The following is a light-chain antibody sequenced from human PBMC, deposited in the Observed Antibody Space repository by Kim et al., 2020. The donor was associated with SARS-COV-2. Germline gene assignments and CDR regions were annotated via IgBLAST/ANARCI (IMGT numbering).Light chain of an antibody. CDR3: QQYGSSLYT. CDR1: QRVSSSY. V-gene: IGKV3-20*01. J-gene: IGKJ2*01. CDR2: GAS. Sequence: EIVLTQSPGTLSLSPGERATLSCRASQRVSSSYLTWYQQKPGQAPRLLIYGASSMATGIPDRFSGSGSGTDFTLTISRLEPEDIAVYYCQQYGSSLYTFGQGTKLEI.